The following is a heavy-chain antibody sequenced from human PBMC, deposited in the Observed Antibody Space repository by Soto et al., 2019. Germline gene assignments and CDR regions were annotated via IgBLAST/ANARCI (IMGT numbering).Heavy chain of an antibody. V-gene: IGHV1-18*01. CDR3: ARVLRGVVNWFDP. J-gene: IGHJ5*02. CDR1: GDTFTNFG. CDR2: IATYNSNR. Sequence: HLVQSGPEVKKPGASVTVSCKTSGDTFTNFGLSWVRQAPGQGLEWMGWIATYNSNRNYAQKFQGRLTLTTDTSTSTTYMELKSLGYDDTAVYYCARVLRGVVNWFDPWGQGTLVTVSS. D-gene: IGHD3-10*01.